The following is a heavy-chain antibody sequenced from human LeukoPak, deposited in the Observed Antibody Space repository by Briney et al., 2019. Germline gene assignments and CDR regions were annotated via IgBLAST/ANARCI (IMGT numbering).Heavy chain of an antibody. CDR1: GYPFTTYE. CDR3: ARGPRNDP. V-gene: IGHV1-8*01. CDR2: VHPNSGNT. D-gene: IGHD1-14*01. Sequence: ASVKVSCKTSGYPFTTYEINWVRQAAGQGLEWMGWVHPNSGNTAYAQKFQGRVTMTRDTSISTTYMELSGLRSDDTAVYFCARGPRNDPWGQGTLVTVSS. J-gene: IGHJ5*02.